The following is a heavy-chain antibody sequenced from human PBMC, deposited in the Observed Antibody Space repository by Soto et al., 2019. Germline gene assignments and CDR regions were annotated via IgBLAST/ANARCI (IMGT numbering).Heavy chain of an antibody. D-gene: IGHD3-22*01. V-gene: IGHV1-69*13. J-gene: IGHJ6*04. Sequence: SVKVSCKASGGTFSSYAISWVRQAPGQGLEWMGGIIPIFGTANYAQKFQGRVTITADESTSTAYMELSSLRSEDTAVYYCARERVDTMIVVVPPGPEYYDYGMDVWGEGTTVTVSS. CDR2: IIPIFGTA. CDR1: GGTFSSYA. CDR3: ARERVDTMIVVVPPGPEYYDYGMDV.